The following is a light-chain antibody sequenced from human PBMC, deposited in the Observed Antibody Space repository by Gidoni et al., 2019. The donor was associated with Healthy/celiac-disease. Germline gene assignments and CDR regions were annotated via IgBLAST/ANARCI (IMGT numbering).Light chain of an antibody. CDR3: QQYYSSLTWT. CDR1: QSVLYSSNNKNY. CDR2: WAS. Sequence: EIVMTQSPDSLAGSLCERATINCKSSQSVLYSSNNKNYLAWYQQKPGQPPKLLIYWASTRESGVPYRFSGSGSGTDFTLTISSLQAEDVAVYYCQQYYSSLTWTFGQGTKLEIK. J-gene: IGKJ1*01. V-gene: IGKV4-1*01.